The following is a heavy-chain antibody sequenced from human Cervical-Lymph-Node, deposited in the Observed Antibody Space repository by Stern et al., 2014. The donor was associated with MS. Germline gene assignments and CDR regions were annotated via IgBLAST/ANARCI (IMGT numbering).Heavy chain of an antibody. CDR3: ARWSVACDY. D-gene: IGHD2-21*01. CDR1: GYNFISYW. Sequence: EDQLVESGAELKKPGESLKISCKTSGYNFISYWIAWVRQVPGKGLEWIGIIYPGDSDITYSPSFQGHVTISVDKSITTAYLQWNSLKASDTAVYYCARWSVACDYWGQGALITVSS. CDR2: IYPGDSDI. V-gene: IGHV5-51*03. J-gene: IGHJ4*02.